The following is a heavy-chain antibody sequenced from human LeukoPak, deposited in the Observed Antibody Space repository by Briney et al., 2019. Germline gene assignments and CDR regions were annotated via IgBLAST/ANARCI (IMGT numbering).Heavy chain of an antibody. Sequence: SQTLSLTCTVSGGSISSGDYYWSWIRQPPGKGLEWIGYIYYSGSTYYNPSLKSRVTISVDTSKNQFSLKLSSVTAADTAVYYCARHGGIDFWSGYPRFDYWGQGTLVTVSS. V-gene: IGHV4-30-4*08. D-gene: IGHD3-3*01. CDR1: GGSISSGDYY. J-gene: IGHJ4*02. CDR3: ARHGGIDFWSGYPRFDY. CDR2: IYYSGST.